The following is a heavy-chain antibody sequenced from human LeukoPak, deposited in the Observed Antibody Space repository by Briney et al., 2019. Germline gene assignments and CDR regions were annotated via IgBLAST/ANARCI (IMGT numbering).Heavy chain of an antibody. V-gene: IGHV1-24*01. D-gene: IGHD3-16*01. CDR2: FDPEDGET. J-gene: IGHJ3*02. CDR1: GYTLTELS. CDR3: ATEWSYDYEDTHDI. Sequence: GASVKVSCKVSGYTLTELSMNWVRQAPGKGLEWMGGFDPEDGETIYAQKFQGRVTMTEDTSTDTAYMELSSLRSEDTAVYYCATEWSYDYEDTHDIWGQGTMVTVSS.